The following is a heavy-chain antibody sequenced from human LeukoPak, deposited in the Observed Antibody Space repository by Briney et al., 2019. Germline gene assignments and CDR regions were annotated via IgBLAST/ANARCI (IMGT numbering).Heavy chain of an antibody. D-gene: IGHD3-22*01. CDR2: ISSSSSYI. V-gene: IGHV3-21*01. CDR3: AVDYDSSGYYYADPFDY. CDR1: GFTFSSYS. J-gene: IGHJ4*02. Sequence: GSLRLSCAASGFTFSSYSMNWVRQAPGKGLEWVSSISSSSSYIYYADSVKGRFTISRDNSKNTLYLQMNSLRAEDTAVYYCAVDYDSSGYYYADPFDYWGQGTLVTVSS.